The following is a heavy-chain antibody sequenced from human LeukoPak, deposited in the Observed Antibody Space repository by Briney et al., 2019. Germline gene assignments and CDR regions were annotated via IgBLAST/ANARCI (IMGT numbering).Heavy chain of an antibody. CDR2: IWYDGSNK. D-gene: IGHD1-14*01. Sequence: PGGPLRLSCAASGFTFSNYGMHWVRQAPGKGLEWVALIWYDGSNKYYTDSVKGRLTISRDNSKDTLFLQMNGLRAEDTAVYYCASGTNYWGQGTLVTVSS. J-gene: IGHJ4*02. CDR3: ASGTNY. V-gene: IGHV3-33*01. CDR1: GFTFSNYG.